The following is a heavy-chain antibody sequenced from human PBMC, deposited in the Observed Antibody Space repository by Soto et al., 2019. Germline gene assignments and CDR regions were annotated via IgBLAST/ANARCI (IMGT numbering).Heavy chain of an antibody. CDR1: GGTFSSYA. CDR2: IIPIFGTA. J-gene: IGHJ4*02. CDR3: ATFWSGSFDY. V-gene: IGHV1-69*13. Sequence: ASVKVSCKASGGTFSSYAISWVRQAPGQGLEWMGGIIPIFGTANYAQKFQGRVTITADESTSTAYMELSSLRSEDTDVYYCATFWSGSFDYWGQGTLVTVSS. D-gene: IGHD3-3*01.